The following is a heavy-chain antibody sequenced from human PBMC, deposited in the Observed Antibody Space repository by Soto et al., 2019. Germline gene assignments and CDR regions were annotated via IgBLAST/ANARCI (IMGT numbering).Heavy chain of an antibody. D-gene: IGHD6-6*01. CDR3: APMHIRSSQMDV. J-gene: IGHJ6*02. V-gene: IGHV1-2*02. Sequence: ASVKVSCKASGYTFTDYCMHWVRQAPGQGLEWMGWINANSGGTNYAQKFQGRVTMTRDTSINTAYMELSSLRSDDTAVYYCAPMHIRSSQMDVWGQGTTVTVSS. CDR2: INANSGGT. CDR1: GYTFTDYC.